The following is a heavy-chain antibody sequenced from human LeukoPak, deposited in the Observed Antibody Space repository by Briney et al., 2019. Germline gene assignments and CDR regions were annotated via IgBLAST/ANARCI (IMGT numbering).Heavy chain of an antibody. CDR1: GFIFSSYS. D-gene: IGHD3-16*01. Sequence: GGSLRLSCAASGFIFSSYSMNWARQAPGKGLEWVASINHNGNVNYYVDSVKGRFTISRDNAKNSLYLQMSNLRAEDTAVYFCARGGGLDVWGQGATVTVSS. CDR2: INHNGNVN. J-gene: IGHJ6*02. V-gene: IGHV3-7*03. CDR3: ARGGGLDV.